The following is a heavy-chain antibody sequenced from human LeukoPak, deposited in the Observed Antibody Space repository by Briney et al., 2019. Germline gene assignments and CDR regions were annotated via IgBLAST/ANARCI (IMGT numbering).Heavy chain of an antibody. CDR3: AKGPNWGDHWYFDL. CDR2: ITGSGDTT. Sequence: GGSLRLSCAASGFIYSHSAMSWVRQAPGKGLEWVSTITGSGDTTAYADSVKGRFTISRDNSKNTLYLQMNSLRAEDTAVYYCAKGPNWGDHWYFDLWGRGTLVTVSS. D-gene: IGHD7-27*01. CDR1: GFIYSHSA. J-gene: IGHJ2*01. V-gene: IGHV3-23*01.